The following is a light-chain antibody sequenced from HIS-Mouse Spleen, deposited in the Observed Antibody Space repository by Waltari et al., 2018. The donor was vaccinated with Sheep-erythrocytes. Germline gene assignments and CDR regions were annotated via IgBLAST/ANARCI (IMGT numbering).Light chain of an antibody. Sequence: QSALTQPRSVSGSPGQSVTISCTGTSSDVGGYNYVSWYKQHPGKAPKLMSYDVSQRPSGSPALLSGSKSGNTASLTISGLQAEDEADYYCCSYAGSYTDVFGTGTKVTVL. V-gene: IGLV2-11*01. CDR2: DVS. CDR3: CSYAGSYTDV. CDR1: SSDVGGYNY. J-gene: IGLJ1*01.